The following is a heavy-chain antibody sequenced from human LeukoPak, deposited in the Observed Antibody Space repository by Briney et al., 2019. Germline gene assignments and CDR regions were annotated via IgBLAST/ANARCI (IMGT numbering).Heavy chain of an antibody. CDR3: AKVFDFWSVRYFDL. CDR2: ISGGGGNT. Sequence: PGGSLRLSCAAAGFTLSNYAMSWVRQAPGKGLEWVSSISGGGGNTFYADSVKGRFTISRDNSKNTLYLQVNNLRVEDTAVYYCAKVFDFWSVRYFDLWGQGTLVTVSS. J-gene: IGHJ4*02. CDR1: GFTLSNYA. D-gene: IGHD3-3*01. V-gene: IGHV3-23*01.